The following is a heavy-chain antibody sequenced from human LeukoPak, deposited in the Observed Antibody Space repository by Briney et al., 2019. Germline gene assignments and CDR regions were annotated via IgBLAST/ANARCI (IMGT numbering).Heavy chain of an antibody. CDR2: IATSSDYI. D-gene: IGHD3-10*01. CDR3: ARGRSITILRGVAISDGFDI. Sequence: GGSLRPSCAASGFTFSNAWMNWVRQAPGKGLEWVSSIATSSDYIYYAGSLKGRFTISRDNAKNSLYLHMNSLRPDDTAVYYCARGRSITILRGVAISDGFDIWGQGTMVTVSS. CDR1: GFTFSNAW. J-gene: IGHJ3*02. V-gene: IGHV3-21*06.